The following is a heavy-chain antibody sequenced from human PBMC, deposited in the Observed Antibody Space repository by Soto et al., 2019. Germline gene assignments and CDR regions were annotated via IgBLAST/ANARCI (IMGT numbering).Heavy chain of an antibody. V-gene: IGHV1-46*01. J-gene: IGHJ6*02. D-gene: IGHD4-4*01. CDR3: ARDGVTTIHYYYGMDV. Sequence: ASVKVSFKASGYTFTSYYMHWVRQAPGQGLEWMGIINPSGGSTSYAQKFQGRVTMTRDTSTSTVYMELSSLRSEDTAVYYCARDGVTTIHYYYGMDVWGQGTTVTVSS. CDR2: INPSGGST. CDR1: GYTFTSYY.